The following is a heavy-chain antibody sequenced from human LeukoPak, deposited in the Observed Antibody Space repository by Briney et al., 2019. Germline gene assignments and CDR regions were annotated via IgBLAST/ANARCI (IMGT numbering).Heavy chain of an antibody. CDR3: ARVDYYGLLPPAGTFDI. Sequence: SETLSLTCTVSGGSISSGGYYWSWIRQHPGKGLEWIGYIYYSGSTYYNPSLKSRVTISVDTSKNQFSLKLSSVTAADTAVYYCARVDYYGLLPPAGTFDIWGQGTMVTVSS. CDR2: IYYSGST. D-gene: IGHD3-10*01. J-gene: IGHJ3*02. V-gene: IGHV4-31*03. CDR1: GGSISSGGYY.